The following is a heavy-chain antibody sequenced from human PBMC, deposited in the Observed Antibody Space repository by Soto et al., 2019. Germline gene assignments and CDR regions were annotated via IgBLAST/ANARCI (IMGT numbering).Heavy chain of an antibody. D-gene: IGHD2-2*01. CDR3: AKTEGYCSITICYDYYMDV. CDR2: ISGSGGST. J-gene: IGHJ6*03. CDR1: GFTFSSYA. Sequence: EVQLLESGGGLVQPGGSLRLSCAASGFTFSSYAMSWVRQAPGKGLEWVSVISGSGGSTYYADSVKGRFTISSDNSKNTLYLQMNSLRAEDKAGYYCAKTEGYCSITICYDYYMDVWGKGTTVTV. V-gene: IGHV3-23*01.